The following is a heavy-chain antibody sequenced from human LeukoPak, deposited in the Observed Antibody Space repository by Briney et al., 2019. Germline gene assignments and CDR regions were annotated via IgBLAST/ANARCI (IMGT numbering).Heavy chain of an antibody. Sequence: GSLILSCAASGFTFSDYYMSWIRQAPGKGLEWVSYISSSGSTIYYADSVKGRFTISRDNAKNSLYLQMNSLRAEDTAVYYCARVSGGSYYYYMDVWGKGTTVTVSS. J-gene: IGHJ6*03. D-gene: IGHD2-15*01. V-gene: IGHV3-11*04. CDR3: ARVSGGSYYYYMDV. CDR2: ISSSGSTI. CDR1: GFTFSDYY.